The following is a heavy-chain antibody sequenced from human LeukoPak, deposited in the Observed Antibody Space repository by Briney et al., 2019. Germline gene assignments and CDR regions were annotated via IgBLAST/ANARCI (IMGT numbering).Heavy chain of an antibody. V-gene: IGHV3-23*01. D-gene: IGHD4-11*01. CDR3: AKGPNESSNYLFDY. CDR1: GFTFSSYA. Sequence: GGSLRLSCAASGFTFSSYAMSWVRQAPGKGLDWVSVITGSGGGTYYADSVKGRFTISRDNSKNMLYVQMTSLGAEDTAVYYCAKGPNESSNYLFDYWGQGTLVSVSS. CDR2: ITGSGGGT. J-gene: IGHJ4*02.